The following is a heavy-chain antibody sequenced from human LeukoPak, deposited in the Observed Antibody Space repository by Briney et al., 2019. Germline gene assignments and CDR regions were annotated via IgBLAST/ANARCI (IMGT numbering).Heavy chain of an antibody. CDR3: AREHGGSYADSDY. Sequence: GGSLRLSCAASGFTLSINSMSWVRQAPGEGQEWVSVIYSGGSTYYADSLKGRITISRDNSKNTLYLQMNSLRAEDTAVYYCAREHGGSYADSDYWGQGTLVTVSS. J-gene: IGHJ4*02. CDR1: GFTLSINS. D-gene: IGHD1-26*01. V-gene: IGHV3-66*02. CDR2: IYSGGST.